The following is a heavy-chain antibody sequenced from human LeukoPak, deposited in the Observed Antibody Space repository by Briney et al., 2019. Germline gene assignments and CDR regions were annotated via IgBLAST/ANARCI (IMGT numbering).Heavy chain of an antibody. J-gene: IGHJ2*01. CDR3: ATQGPEWQLLFGYFDL. Sequence: GGSLRLSCAASGFSFSSYWMHWVRQVPGKGLEWVAVISFDGRIPHSADSAKGRFTVSRDNSKSTLYLQVNSLRAEDTAVYYCATQGPEWQLLFGYFDLWGRGTRITVSS. D-gene: IGHD1-26*01. CDR2: ISFDGRIP. CDR1: GFSFSSYW. V-gene: IGHV3-30*01.